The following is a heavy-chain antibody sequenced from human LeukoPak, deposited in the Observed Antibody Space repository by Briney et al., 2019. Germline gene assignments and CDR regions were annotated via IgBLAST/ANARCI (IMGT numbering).Heavy chain of an antibody. CDR2: INPDGSVT. Sequence: GGSLRLSCAVSGFTFRTSWMTWVRQAPGKGLECVGNINPDGSVTSYLGSVRGRFTISRDNAENSLHLQMSSLRGEDTAVYYCVRDGWDHFYDHWGQGTLVTVSS. V-gene: IGHV3-7*01. D-gene: IGHD6-19*01. CDR1: GFTFRTSW. J-gene: IGHJ4*02. CDR3: VRDGWDHFYDH.